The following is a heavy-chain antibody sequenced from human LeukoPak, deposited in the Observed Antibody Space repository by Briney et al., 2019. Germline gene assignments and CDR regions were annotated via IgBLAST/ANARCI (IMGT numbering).Heavy chain of an antibody. J-gene: IGHJ5*02. CDR1: GYTFTSYD. CDR2: MNPNSGNT. Sequence: ASVKVSCKASGYTFTSYDINWVRQATGQGLEWMGWMNPNSGNTGYAQKFQGRATMTRNTSISTAYMELSSLRSEDTAVYYCAITIGYSGFFDPWGQGTLVTVSS. CDR3: AITIGYSGFFDP. D-gene: IGHD5-12*01. V-gene: IGHV1-8*01.